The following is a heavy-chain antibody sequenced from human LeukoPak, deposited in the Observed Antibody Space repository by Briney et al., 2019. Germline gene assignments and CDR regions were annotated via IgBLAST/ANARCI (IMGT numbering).Heavy chain of an antibody. CDR3: ARGGLLYSYGYDY. D-gene: IGHD5-18*01. V-gene: IGHV1-69*05. CDR2: IIPIFGTA. J-gene: IGHJ4*02. Sequence: SVKVSCKASGGTFSSYAISWVRQAPGQGLEWMGRIIPIFGTANYAQKFQGRVTITTDESTSTAYMKLSSLRSEDTAVYYCARGGLLYSYGYDYWGQGTLVTVSS. CDR1: GGTFSSYA.